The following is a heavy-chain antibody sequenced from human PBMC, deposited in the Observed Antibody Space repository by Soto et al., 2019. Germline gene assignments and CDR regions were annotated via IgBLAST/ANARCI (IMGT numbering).Heavy chain of an antibody. Sequence: SETLSLTCTVSGGSISSYYWSWIRQPPGKGLEWIGYIYYSGSTNYNPSLKSRVTISVDTSKNQFSLKLSSVTAADTAVYYCARVPPYSSSTHFDYWGQGTLVTVSS. CDR3: ARVPPYSSSTHFDY. CDR1: GGSISSYY. D-gene: IGHD6-6*01. J-gene: IGHJ4*02. V-gene: IGHV4-59*01. CDR2: IYYSGST.